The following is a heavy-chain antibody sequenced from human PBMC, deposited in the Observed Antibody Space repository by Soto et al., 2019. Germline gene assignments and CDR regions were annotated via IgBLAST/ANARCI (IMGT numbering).Heavy chain of an antibody. V-gene: IGHV4-4*07. CDR1: GVSVTSYT. J-gene: IGHJ4*02. CDR2: VFSSVSA. Sequence: PSETLSLTCIVSGVSVTSYTWSWVRQPANKGLEWIGRVFSSVSATYNPSHKSRVSISMDTAENRISLKLDSVTAADAGVYFCARDGMTTGDTWGPGTLVTVSS. D-gene: IGHD2-21*02. CDR3: ARDGMTTGDT.